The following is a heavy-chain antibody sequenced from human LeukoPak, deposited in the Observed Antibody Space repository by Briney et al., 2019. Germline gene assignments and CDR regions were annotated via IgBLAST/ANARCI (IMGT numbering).Heavy chain of an antibody. Sequence: PGGSLRLSCAASGFTFSSYSMNWVRQAPGKGLEWVSSISSSSSYIYYADSVKGRFTISRDNDKNSLYLQMNSLRAEDTAVYYCARKNDYGDYVPDYWGQGTLVTVSS. V-gene: IGHV3-21*01. J-gene: IGHJ4*02. CDR1: GFTFSSYS. D-gene: IGHD4-17*01. CDR3: ARKNDYGDYVPDY. CDR2: ISSSSSYI.